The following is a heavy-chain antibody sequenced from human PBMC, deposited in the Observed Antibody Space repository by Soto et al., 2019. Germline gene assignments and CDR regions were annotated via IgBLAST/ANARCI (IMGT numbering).Heavy chain of an antibody. V-gene: IGHV4-34*01. D-gene: IGHD3-10*01. CDR3: ARSTDGSGSYYPNPTDYGMDV. J-gene: IGHJ6*02. Sequence: PSETLSLTCTVYGWSFSGYYWSWIRQPPGKGLEWIGEINHSGSTNYNPSLKSRVTISVDTSKNQFSLKLSSVTAADTAVYYCARSTDGSGSYYPNPTDYGMDVWGQGTTVTV. CDR1: GWSFSGYY. CDR2: INHSGST.